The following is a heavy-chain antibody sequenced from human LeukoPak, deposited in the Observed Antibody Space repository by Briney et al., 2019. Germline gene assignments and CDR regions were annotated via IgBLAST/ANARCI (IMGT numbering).Heavy chain of an antibody. Sequence: VGSLRLSCAASGFTFSNFAMSWVRQAPGEGLGWVSGTSASGPNTYYADSVKGRFTISRDNSKNTVYLQMNSLRAEDTAVYYCAKHLAVAGTLAAYWGQGTLVTVSS. V-gene: IGHV3-23*01. D-gene: IGHD6-19*01. CDR1: GFTFSNFA. CDR3: AKHLAVAGTLAAY. J-gene: IGHJ4*02. CDR2: TSASGPNT.